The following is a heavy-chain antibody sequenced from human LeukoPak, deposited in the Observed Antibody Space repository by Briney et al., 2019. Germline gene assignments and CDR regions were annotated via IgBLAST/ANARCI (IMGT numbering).Heavy chain of an antibody. J-gene: IGHJ4*02. CDR1: GFTFSSCA. CDR2: ISYDGSNK. D-gene: IGHD3-22*01. Sequence: GGSLRLSCAASGFTFSSCAMHWVRQAPGKGLEWVAVISYDGSNKYYADSVKGRFTISRDNSKNTLYLQMNSLRAEDTAVYYCAREGDYCDSSGYYVDYWGQGTLVTVSS. CDR3: AREGDYCDSSGYYVDY. V-gene: IGHV3-30-3*01.